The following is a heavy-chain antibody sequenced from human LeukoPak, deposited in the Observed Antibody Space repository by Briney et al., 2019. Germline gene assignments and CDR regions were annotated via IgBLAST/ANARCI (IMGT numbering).Heavy chain of an antibody. CDR1: GGSISSGGYS. J-gene: IGHJ4*02. CDR3: ARGPSIYHGSYPLWYFDY. V-gene: IGHV4-30-2*01. D-gene: IGHD1-26*01. Sequence: SETLSLTCAVSGGSISSGGYSWSWIRQPPGKGLEWIGYIYHSGSTYYNPSLKSRVTISVDRSKNQFSLKLSSVAAADTAVYYCARGPSIYHGSYPLWYFDYWGQGTLVTVSS. CDR2: IYHSGST.